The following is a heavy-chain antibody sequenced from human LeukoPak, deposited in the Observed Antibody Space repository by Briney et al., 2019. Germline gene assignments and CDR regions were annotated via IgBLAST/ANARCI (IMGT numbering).Heavy chain of an antibody. D-gene: IGHD6-13*01. Sequence: GGSLRVSCAASGFSFGIYWMAWVRQALGRGLEWVANIKQDGSEKYYVDSVKGRFTLSRDNAKNSVDLQMNSLRADDTAVYYCARVAAAVPDFWGQGTLVTVSS. CDR2: IKQDGSEK. V-gene: IGHV3-7*04. CDR3: ARVAAAVPDF. CDR1: GFSFGIYW. J-gene: IGHJ4*02.